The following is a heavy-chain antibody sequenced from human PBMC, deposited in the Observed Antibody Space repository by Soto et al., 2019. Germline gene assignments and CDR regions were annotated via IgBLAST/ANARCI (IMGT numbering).Heavy chain of an antibody. V-gene: IGHV3-23*01. CDR1: GFTFSSYA. D-gene: IGHD3-3*01. CDR2: ISGSGGST. J-gene: IGHJ4*02. CDR3: ARARGFWSGQVIDY. Sequence: PGGSLRLSCAASGFTFSSYAMSWVRQAPGKGPEWVSAISGSGGSTYYADSVKGRFTISVDRSKNQFSLKLSSVTAADTAVYYCARARGFWSGQVIDYWGQGTLVTVSS.